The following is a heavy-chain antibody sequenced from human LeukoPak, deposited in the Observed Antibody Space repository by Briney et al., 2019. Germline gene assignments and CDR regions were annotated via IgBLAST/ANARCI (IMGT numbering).Heavy chain of an antibody. D-gene: IGHD3-3*01. CDR3: ARRDYDDWSGSDC. V-gene: IGHV5-51*01. CDR2: IYPDDSDT. CDR1: VFSFTNYW. J-gene: IGHJ4*02. Sequence: GESLKISCKASVFSFTNYWIGWVRQMPGKGLEWMGIIYPDDSDTRYNPSFQGQVTISADKSISTAYLQWSSLKASDTAMYYCARRDYDDWSGSDCWGQGTLVTVSS.